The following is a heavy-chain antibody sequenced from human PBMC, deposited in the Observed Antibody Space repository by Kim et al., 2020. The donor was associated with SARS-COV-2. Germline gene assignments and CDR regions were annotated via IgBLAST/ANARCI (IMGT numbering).Heavy chain of an antibody. Sequence: ARKSQGRVTMTPDASTSTAYMELRSLRSDDTAVYYCARASGHDGGPFDYWGQGTLVTVSS. CDR3: ARASGHDGGPFDY. J-gene: IGHJ4*02. D-gene: IGHD5-12*01. V-gene: IGHV1-18*01.